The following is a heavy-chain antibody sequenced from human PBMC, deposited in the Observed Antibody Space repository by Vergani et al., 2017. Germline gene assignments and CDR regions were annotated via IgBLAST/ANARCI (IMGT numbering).Heavy chain of an antibody. CDR3: AVVGCSSTSCYGGYDYYYMDV. CDR1: GCTFSSYA. CDR2: ISGSGGST. J-gene: IGHJ6*03. Sequence: EVQLLESGGGLVQPGGSLRLSCAASGCTFSSYAMTWVRQAPGKGLEWVTAISGSGGSTYYADSVKGRFTISRDNSKNTLYLQLNSLRAEDTAVYYCAVVGCSSTSCYGGYDYYYMDVGGEGTTVTVSS. V-gene: IGHV3-23*01. D-gene: IGHD2-2*01.